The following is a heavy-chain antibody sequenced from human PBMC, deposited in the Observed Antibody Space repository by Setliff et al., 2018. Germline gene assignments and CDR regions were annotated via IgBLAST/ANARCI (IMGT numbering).Heavy chain of an antibody. CDR1: GGSISSYY. D-gene: IGHD3-10*01. V-gene: IGHV4-59*03. CDR3: AGSQGSGGYYSNSPYYFHY. Sequence: SETLSLTCTVSGGSISSYYWSWIRQPPGKELEWMAYVYYTGDTYCNPSLKSRISISIDTSKNQFSLNLISVTAADTAVYYCAGSQGSGGYYSNSPYYFHYWGQGTLVTVSS. J-gene: IGHJ4*02. CDR2: VYYTGDT.